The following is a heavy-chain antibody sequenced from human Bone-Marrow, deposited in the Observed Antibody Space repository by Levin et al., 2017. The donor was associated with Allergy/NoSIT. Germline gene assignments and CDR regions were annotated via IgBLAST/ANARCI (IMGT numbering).Heavy chain of an antibody. D-gene: IGHD6-19*01. CDR3: AKDGYSSGWYLDY. J-gene: IGHJ4*02. CDR1: GFTFSSYA. V-gene: IGHV3-23*01. CDR2: ISGSGGST. Sequence: GGSLRLSCAASGFTFSSYAMSWVRQAPGKGLEWVSTISGSGGSTYYADSVKGRFTISRDNSKNTLYLQMNSLRAEDTAVYYCAKDGYSSGWYLDYWGQGTLVTVSS.